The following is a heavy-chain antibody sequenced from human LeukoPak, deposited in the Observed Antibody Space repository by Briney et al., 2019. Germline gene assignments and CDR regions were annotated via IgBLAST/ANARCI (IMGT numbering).Heavy chain of an antibody. CDR2: ISGSGGST. J-gene: IGHJ4*02. D-gene: IGHD5-24*01. CDR3: AKDEVMGTITGDY. V-gene: IGHV3-23*01. CDR1: GFTFSSYA. Sequence: PGGSLRLSCAASGFTFSSYAMSWVRQALGKGLEWVSAISGSGGSTYYADSVKGRFTISRDNPKNTLYLQMNSLRAEDTAVYYCAKDEVMGTITGDYWGQGTLVTVSS.